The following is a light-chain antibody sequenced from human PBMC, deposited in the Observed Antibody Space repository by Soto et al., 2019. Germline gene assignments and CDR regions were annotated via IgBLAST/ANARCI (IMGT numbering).Light chain of an antibody. V-gene: IGKV3-20*01. CDR2: DAS. Sequence: EIVLTHSPATLSLSPREIAILSCRASQSVSTYLAWYQQKPGQAPRLLIFDASNRATGIPARFSGSGSGTDFTLTISRLEPEDFAVYYCQQYGSSGTFGQGTKVDIK. J-gene: IGKJ1*01. CDR1: QSVSTY. CDR3: QQYGSSGT.